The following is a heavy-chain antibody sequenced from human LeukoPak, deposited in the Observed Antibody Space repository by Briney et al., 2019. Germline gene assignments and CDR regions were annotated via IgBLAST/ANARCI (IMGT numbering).Heavy chain of an antibody. V-gene: IGHV1-18*04. J-gene: IGHJ6*02. CDR3: ARQVVNYHGSGSFPPRQDYYGMDV. CDR2: ISAHNGNT. Sequence: GASVKVSCKASGHSFANDGFSWVRQAPGQGLEWMGSISAHNGNTNYAQKFQGRVTMTTDPSPPTAYMELRSLRSNDTAVYSCARQVVNYHGSGSFPPRQDYYGMDVWGQGTRVIVSS. D-gene: IGHD3-10*01. CDR1: GHSFANDG.